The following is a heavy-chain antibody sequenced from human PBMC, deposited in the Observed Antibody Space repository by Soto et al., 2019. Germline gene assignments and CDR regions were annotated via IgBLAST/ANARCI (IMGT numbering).Heavy chain of an antibody. Sequence: PGGSLRLSCAASGFTFSRFGMSWVRQAPGKGLEWVSGISGGGNPTYYSDSVKGRFTISRDSAKNTLYLQMNSLRAEDTAVYYCARPGGDYAYFDYWGLGTLVTVSS. CDR2: ISGGGNPT. CDR3: ARPGGDYAYFDY. D-gene: IGHD4-17*01. CDR1: GFTFSRFG. J-gene: IGHJ4*02. V-gene: IGHV3-23*01.